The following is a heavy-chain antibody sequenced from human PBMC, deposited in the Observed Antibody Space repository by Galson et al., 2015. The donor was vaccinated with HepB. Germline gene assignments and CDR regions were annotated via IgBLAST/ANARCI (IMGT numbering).Heavy chain of an antibody. J-gene: IGHJ6*02. CDR1: GFTFSSYG. Sequence: SLRLSCAASGFTFSSYGMHWVRQAPGKGLEWVAVISYDGSNKYYADSVKGRFTISRDNSKNTLYLQMNSLRAEDTAVYYCAKVPSIAAAGNYYYYGMDVWGQGTTVTVSS. CDR3: AKVPSIAAAGNYYYYGMDV. D-gene: IGHD6-13*01. CDR2: ISYDGSNK. V-gene: IGHV3-30*18.